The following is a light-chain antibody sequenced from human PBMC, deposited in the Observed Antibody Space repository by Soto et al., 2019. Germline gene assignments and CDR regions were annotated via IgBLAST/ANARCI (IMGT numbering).Light chain of an antibody. CDR2: KAS. V-gene: IGKV1-5*03. J-gene: IGKJ4*01. CDR1: QSIGSW. Sequence: DIQMTHSPSILSASVGDRVTITCRASQSIGSWLAWYQQKPGQAPNLLIYKASNLESGVPSRFSGSGSGTEFTLTICSLQPDDFATYYCQQYNSYPLTFGGGTKV. CDR3: QQYNSYPLT.